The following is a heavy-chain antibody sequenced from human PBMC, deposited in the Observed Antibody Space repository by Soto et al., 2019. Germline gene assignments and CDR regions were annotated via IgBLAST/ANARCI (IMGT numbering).Heavy chain of an antibody. CDR1: GYTFTSYG. J-gene: IGHJ4*02. Sequence: ASVKVYCKASGYTFTSYGISWVRQAPGQGLEWMGWISAYNGNTNYAQKLQGRVTMTADTSTSTAYMELSSLRSEDTAVYYCARDGSGWYRPFDYWGQGTLVTVSS. CDR3: ARDGSGWYRPFDY. D-gene: IGHD6-19*01. V-gene: IGHV1-18*01. CDR2: ISAYNGNT.